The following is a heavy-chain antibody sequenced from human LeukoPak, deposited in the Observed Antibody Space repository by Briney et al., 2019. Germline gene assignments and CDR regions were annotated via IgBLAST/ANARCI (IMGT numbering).Heavy chain of an antibody. CDR1: GFTFSSYS. CDR2: ISSSSSYI. J-gene: IGHJ4*02. V-gene: IGHV3-21*01. D-gene: IGHD2-2*01. CDR3: ARDRDQLLPGYATLVY. Sequence: GGSLRLSCAASGFTFSSYSRNWVRQAPGKGLEWVSSISSSSSYIYYADSVKGRFTISRDNAKNSLYLQMNSLRAEDTAVYYCARDRDQLLPGYATLVYWGQGTLVTVSS.